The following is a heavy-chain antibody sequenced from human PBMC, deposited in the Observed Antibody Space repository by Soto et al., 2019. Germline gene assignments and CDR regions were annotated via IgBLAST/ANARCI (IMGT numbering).Heavy chain of an antibody. CDR1: GGTFSSYA. J-gene: IGHJ6*02. D-gene: IGHD4-4*01. V-gene: IGHV1-69*06. CDR2: IIPIFGTA. Sequence: SVKVSCKASGGTFSSYAISWVRQAPGQGLEWMGGIIPIFGTANYAQKFQGRVTITADKSTSTAYMELSSLRSEDTAVYYCARDLSSGYSNYYYYYGMDVWGQGTTVTVSS. CDR3: ARDLSSGYSNYYYYYGMDV.